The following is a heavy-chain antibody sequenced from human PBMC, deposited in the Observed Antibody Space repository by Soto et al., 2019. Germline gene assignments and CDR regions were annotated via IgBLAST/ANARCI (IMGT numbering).Heavy chain of an antibody. CDR2: IYYSGST. CDR3: ARDRGDYIGWFDP. V-gene: IGHV4-31*03. D-gene: IGHD4-17*01. CDR1: GGSISSGGYY. Sequence: SETLSLTCTVSGGSISSGGYYWSWIRQHPGKGLEWIGYIYYSGSTYYNPSLKSRVTISVDTSKNQFSLKLSSVTAADTAVYYCARDRGDYIGWFDPWGQGTLVTVSS. J-gene: IGHJ5*02.